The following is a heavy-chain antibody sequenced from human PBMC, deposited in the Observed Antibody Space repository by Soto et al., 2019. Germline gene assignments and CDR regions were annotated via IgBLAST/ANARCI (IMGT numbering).Heavy chain of an antibody. V-gene: IGHV3-30*18. J-gene: IGHJ4*02. Sequence: GGSLRLSCAASGFTFSSYGMHWVRQAPGKGLEWVAVISYDGSNKYYADSVKGRFTISRDNSKNTLYPQMNSLRAEDTAVYYCAKGGWYSSSLGYWGQGTLVTVS. D-gene: IGHD6-13*01. CDR2: ISYDGSNK. CDR1: GFTFSSYG. CDR3: AKGGWYSSSLGY.